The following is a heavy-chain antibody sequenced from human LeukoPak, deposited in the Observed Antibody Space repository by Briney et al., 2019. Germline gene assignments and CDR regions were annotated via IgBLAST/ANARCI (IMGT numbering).Heavy chain of an antibody. V-gene: IGHV3-30*02. CDR2: IRYDGSNK. Sequence: PGGSLRLSCAASGFTFGSYGMHWVRQAPGKGPEWVAFIRYDGSNKYYADSVKGRFTISRDNSKNTLYLQMNSLRPEDTAVYYCARTVYDFWSGYSPIEPWVQGTQVSVSS. J-gene: IGHJ5*02. CDR3: ARTVYDFWSGYSPIEP. CDR1: GFTFGSYG. D-gene: IGHD3-3*01.